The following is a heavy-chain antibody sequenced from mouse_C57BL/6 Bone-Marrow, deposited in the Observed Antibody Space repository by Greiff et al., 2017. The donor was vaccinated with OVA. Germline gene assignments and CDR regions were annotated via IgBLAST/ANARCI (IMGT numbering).Heavy chain of an antibody. Sequence: VQLQQSGAELVRPGASVKLSCTASGFNIKDDYMHWVKQRPEQGLEWIGWIDPENGDTESASKFQGKATITAATASNPAYLQLSSLTSEDTAVYYCTSYGNFDYWGQGTTLTVSS. V-gene: IGHV14-4*01. CDR3: TSYGNFDY. D-gene: IGHD2-1*01. CDR1: GFNIKDDY. CDR2: IDPENGDT. J-gene: IGHJ2*01.